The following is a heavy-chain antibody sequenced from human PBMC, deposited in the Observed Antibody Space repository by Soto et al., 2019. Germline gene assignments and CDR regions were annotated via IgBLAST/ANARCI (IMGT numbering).Heavy chain of an antibody. J-gene: IGHJ5*02. CDR1: GFSVSSSH. CDR2: IYSGGAT. V-gene: IGHV3-53*01. CDR3: AKLGPYGSESYSFRYNWIDP. D-gene: IGHD3-10*01. Sequence: EVQLVDSGGGLIQPGGSLRLSCAASGFSVSSSHMIWVRQAPGKGLEWVSVIYSGGATYYAVSVKGRFTISRDRSKNTVYLQMDGLRTEDTAVYHCAKLGPYGSESYSFRYNWIDPWGQGTLGTVSS.